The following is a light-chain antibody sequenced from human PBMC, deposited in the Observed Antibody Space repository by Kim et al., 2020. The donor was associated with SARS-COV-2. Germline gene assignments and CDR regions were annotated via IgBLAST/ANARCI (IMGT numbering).Light chain of an antibody. J-gene: IGKJ4*01. Sequence: SPGESATLSGRASQSVSSSYLAWYQQKPGQAPRLLIYGASSRATGIPDRFSGSGSGTDFTLTISRLEPEDFAVYYCQQYGSSPLTFGGGTKVDIK. V-gene: IGKV3-20*01. CDR3: QQYGSSPLT. CDR2: GAS. CDR1: QSVSSSY.